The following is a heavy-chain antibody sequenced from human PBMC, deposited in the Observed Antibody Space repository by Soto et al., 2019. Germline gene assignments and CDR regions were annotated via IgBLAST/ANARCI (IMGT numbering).Heavy chain of an antibody. V-gene: IGHV4-59*08. CDR1: GGSISSYY. J-gene: IGHJ3*02. D-gene: IGHD3-9*01. CDR3: ARPNYDILTGYPNAFDI. Sequence: SETLSLTCTVSGGSISSYYWSWIRQPPGKGLEWIGYIYYSGSTNYNPSLKSRVTISVDTSKNQFSLKLSSVTAADTAVYYCARPNYDILTGYPNAFDIWGQGTMVTVSS. CDR2: IYYSGST.